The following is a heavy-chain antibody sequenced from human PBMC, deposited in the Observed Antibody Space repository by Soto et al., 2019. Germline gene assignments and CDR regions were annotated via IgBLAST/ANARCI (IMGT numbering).Heavy chain of an antibody. CDR3: AKDGGKAGCFGNWFDP. CDR2: IIPIFGSA. J-gene: IGHJ5*02. D-gene: IGHD2-15*01. V-gene: IGHV1-69*15. CDR1: GGTFSNYA. Sequence: QVQLVQSGAEVKKPGSSVKVSCKASGGTFSNYAITWVRQAPGQGLEWLGRIIPIFGSANFAQKFQGRVTITADDSTTTVYMELSSLRSDDTAVYYCAKDGGKAGCFGNWFDPWGQGTLVTVSS.